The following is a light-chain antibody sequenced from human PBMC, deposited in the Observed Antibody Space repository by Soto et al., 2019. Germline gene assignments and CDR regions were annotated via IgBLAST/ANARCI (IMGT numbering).Light chain of an antibody. CDR1: SSNIGAGRD. CDR2: DSN. CDR3: QSYGTSLSGLYV. Sequence: QSALTQPPSVSGAPGQRVIISCTGSSSNIGAGRDVHWYRQFPGEAPKFLISDSNHRPSGVPDRFSVSKSGASASLAITGLRAEDEGDYFCQSYGTSLSGLYVCGTGTKVTV. J-gene: IGLJ1*01. V-gene: IGLV1-40*03.